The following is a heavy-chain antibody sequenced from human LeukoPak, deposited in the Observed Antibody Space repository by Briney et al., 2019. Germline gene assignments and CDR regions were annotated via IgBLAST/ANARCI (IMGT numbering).Heavy chain of an antibody. J-gene: IGHJ4*02. CDR3: AVGAFDY. CDR2: INAADGNT. D-gene: IGHD4-17*01. Sequence: GASVTVSCTASGYGFSNHTMHWVRQAPGQRLEWMGWINAADGNTKYSQNFQGRVTISRDSSASTAYMELTSLTSEDTAVYYCAVGAFDYWGQGTLVTVSS. V-gene: IGHV1-3*01. CDR1: GYGFSNHT.